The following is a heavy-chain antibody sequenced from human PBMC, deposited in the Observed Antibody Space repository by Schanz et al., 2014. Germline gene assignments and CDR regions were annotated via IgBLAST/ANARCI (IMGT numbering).Heavy chain of an antibody. Sequence: EVQLVESGGGLVQPGKSLRLSCAASGFTFDKYAMHWVRQAPGKGLEWVSVISWNSGTIGYADSVKGRFTISRDNSKNTLYLQMNSLRAEDTAVYYCAKVRYSSGWRGDYFDEWGQGTLVTVAS. J-gene: IGHJ4*02. CDR3: AKVRYSSGWRGDYFDE. D-gene: IGHD6-25*01. CDR2: ISWNSGTI. CDR1: GFTFDKYA. V-gene: IGHV3-9*01.